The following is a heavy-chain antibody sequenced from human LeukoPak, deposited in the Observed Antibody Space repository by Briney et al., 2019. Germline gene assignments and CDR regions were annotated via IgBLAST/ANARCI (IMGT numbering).Heavy chain of an antibody. Sequence: ASVKVSCKASGYTFTSYAMHWVRQAPGQRLEWMGWINAGNGNTKYSQKFQGRVTITRDTSASTAYMGLSSLRSEDTAVYYCASHHGGYSGYELLDYWGQGTLVTVSS. CDR1: GYTFTSYA. CDR2: INAGNGNT. D-gene: IGHD5-12*01. CDR3: ASHHGGYSGYELLDY. J-gene: IGHJ4*02. V-gene: IGHV1-3*01.